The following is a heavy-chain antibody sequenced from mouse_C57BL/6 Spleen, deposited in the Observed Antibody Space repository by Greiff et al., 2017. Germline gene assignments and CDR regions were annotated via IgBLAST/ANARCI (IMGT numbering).Heavy chain of an antibody. CDR2: ISSGSSTI. CDR1: GFTFSDYG. V-gene: IGHV5-17*01. CDR3: ARDHGGFAY. Sequence: EVQLVESGGGLVKPGGSLKLSCAASGFTFSDYGMHWVRQAPEKGLEWVAYISSGSSTIYYADTVKGRFTISRDNAKNTLFLQMTSLRSEDTAMYYCARDHGGFAYWGQGTLVTVSA. J-gene: IGHJ3*01.